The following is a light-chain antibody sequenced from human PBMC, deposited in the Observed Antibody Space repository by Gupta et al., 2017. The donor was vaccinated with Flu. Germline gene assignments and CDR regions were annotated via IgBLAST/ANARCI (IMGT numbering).Light chain of an antibody. CDR2: EVS. V-gene: IGLV2-8*01. J-gene: IGLJ3*02. CDR3: SSSVGYDKCV. Sequence: EVSKRPSGVPDRFSGSKSGNTASLIVSGLQAEDEADYFSSSSVGYDKCVFGGGTKLTVL.